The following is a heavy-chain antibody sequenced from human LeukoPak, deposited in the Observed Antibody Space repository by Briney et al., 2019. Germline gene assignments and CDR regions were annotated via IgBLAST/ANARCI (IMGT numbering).Heavy chain of an antibody. CDR2: INHSGST. CDR3: ARAGGSSGWYRRAYNWFDP. CDR1: GGSFSGYY. Sequence: SDTLSLTCAVYGGSFSGYYWRWVRQPPGKGREWIGEINHSGSTNYNPSLKSRVNISVDTSKNQFSLKLSSVTAADTAVYYCARAGGSSGWYRRAYNWFDPWGQGTLVTVS. D-gene: IGHD6-19*01. V-gene: IGHV4-34*01. J-gene: IGHJ5*02.